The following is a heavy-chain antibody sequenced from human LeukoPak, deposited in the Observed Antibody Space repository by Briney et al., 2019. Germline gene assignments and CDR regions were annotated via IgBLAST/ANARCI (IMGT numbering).Heavy chain of an antibody. CDR1: GDTFTSYG. V-gene: IGHV1-18*01. Sequence: ASVKVSCKASGDTFTSYGISWVRQAPGQGLEWMGGISAYNGNTNYAQKLQGRFTMTTDTSTSTAYMELRSLRSDDTAVYYCARDRYRYCSGGSCLSYLYYFDYWGQGTLVTVSS. J-gene: IGHJ4*02. CDR3: ARDRYRYCSGGSCLSYLYYFDY. D-gene: IGHD2-15*01. CDR2: ISAYNGNT.